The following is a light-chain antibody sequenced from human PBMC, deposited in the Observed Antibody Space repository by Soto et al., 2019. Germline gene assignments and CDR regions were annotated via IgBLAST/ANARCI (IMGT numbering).Light chain of an antibody. V-gene: IGKV3-15*01. CDR3: QQYNNFWT. CDR2: GAS. J-gene: IGKJ1*01. CDR1: QSLRSN. Sequence: EVVMTQSPDTLSVSPGERVTLSCRASQSLRSNLAWYRQKPGQAPRLLIYGASTRATGIPARFSGSGSGTEFTLTISSLQSEDFAVYYCQQYNNFWTFGQGTKVEIK.